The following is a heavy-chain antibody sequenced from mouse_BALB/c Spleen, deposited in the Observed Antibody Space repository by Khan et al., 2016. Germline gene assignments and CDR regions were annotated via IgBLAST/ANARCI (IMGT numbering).Heavy chain of an antibody. Sequence: VQLQQSGAELVRPGALVKLSCKASGFKIKDYYIHWVKQRPEQGLEWIGWIDPENGDTINDPKFQGKVSLTAETSSNTAYLQLSSLTSEDTAVYYCTRGGDLDYWGQGTSVTVSS. J-gene: IGHJ4*01. D-gene: IGHD3-3*01. V-gene: IGHV14-1*02. CDR2: IDPENGDT. CDR1: GFKIKDYY. CDR3: TRGGDLDY.